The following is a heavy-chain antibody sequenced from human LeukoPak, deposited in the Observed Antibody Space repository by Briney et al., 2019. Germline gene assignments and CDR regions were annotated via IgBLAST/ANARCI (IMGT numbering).Heavy chain of an antibody. J-gene: IGHJ4*02. CDR1: GFTFSSYG. CDR2: ISYDESNK. Sequence: GGSLRLSCAASGFTFSSYGMHWVRQAPGKGLEWVAVISYDESNKYYADSVKGRFTISRDNSKNTLYLQMNSLRAEDTAVYYCARDGYSSSSFTPFDYWGQGTLVTVSS. CDR3: ARDGYSSSSFTPFDY. V-gene: IGHV3-30*03. D-gene: IGHD6-6*01.